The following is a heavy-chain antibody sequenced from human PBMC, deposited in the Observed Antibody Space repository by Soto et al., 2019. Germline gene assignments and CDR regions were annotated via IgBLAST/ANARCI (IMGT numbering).Heavy chain of an antibody. CDR2: ISGYNGKT. Sequence: ASVKVSCKASGYTFTTYGITWVRQAPGQGLEWMGWISGYNGKTKYAQKLQGRVTMTTDTSTSTAYMELRSLRSDDTAVYYCARADYGGPQGAFDIWGQGTMVTVS. J-gene: IGHJ3*02. V-gene: IGHV1-18*01. CDR1: GYTFTTYG. CDR3: ARADYGGPQGAFDI. D-gene: IGHD4-17*01.